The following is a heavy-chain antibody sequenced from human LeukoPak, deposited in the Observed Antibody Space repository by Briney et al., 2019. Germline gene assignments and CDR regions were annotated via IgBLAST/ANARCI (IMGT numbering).Heavy chain of an antibody. Sequence: ASVKVSCKASGYTFTGYYMHWLRQALGQGLEWLGWINPNSGGTNYAQKFQGRVTMTRDTSISTAYMELSRLRSDDTAVYYCASLYYGDSGIDAFDIWGQGTMVTVSS. CDR2: INPNSGGT. J-gene: IGHJ3*02. CDR3: ASLYYGDSGIDAFDI. V-gene: IGHV1-2*02. CDR1: GYTFTGYY. D-gene: IGHD4-17*01.